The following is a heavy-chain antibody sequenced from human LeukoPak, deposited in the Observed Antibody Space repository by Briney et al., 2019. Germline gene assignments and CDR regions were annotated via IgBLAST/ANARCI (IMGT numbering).Heavy chain of an antibody. CDR2: ISNSGFTI. D-gene: IGHD3-10*01. J-gene: IGHJ4*02. V-gene: IGHV3-48*03. CDR3: ARVAYGSGIDY. Sequence: GGSLRLSCAASGFTFSSYEMNWVRQAPGKGLERVSYISNSGFTIYYADSVKGRFTISRDNAKNSLYLQMNSLRAEDTAVYYCARVAYGSGIDYWGQGTLVTVSS. CDR1: GFTFSSYE.